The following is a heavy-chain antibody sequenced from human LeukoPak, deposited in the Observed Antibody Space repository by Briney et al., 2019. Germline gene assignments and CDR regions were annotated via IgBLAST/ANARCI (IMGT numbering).Heavy chain of an antibody. CDR2: INYGGST. CDR1: GGSISSYY. CDR3: AGTGQWLAFDY. V-gene: IGHV4-59*08. J-gene: IGHJ4*02. D-gene: IGHD6-19*01. Sequence: SETLSLTCTVSGGSISSYYWSWIRQPPGKGLEWIAYINYGGSTNYNPSLKSRVTISVDTSKNQFSLKLTSVTAADTAVYYCAGTGQWLAFDYWGQGTLVTVSS.